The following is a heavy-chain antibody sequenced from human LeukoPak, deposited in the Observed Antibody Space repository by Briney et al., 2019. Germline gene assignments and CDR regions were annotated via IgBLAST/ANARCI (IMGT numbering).Heavy chain of an antibody. D-gene: IGHD4-17*01. CDR2: ISGSGGST. J-gene: IGHJ6*02. CDR1: GFTFSSYA. V-gene: IGHV3-23*01. CDR3: AKSAWTTVTYYYGMDV. Sequence: QTGGSLRLSCAASGFTFSSYAMSWVRKAPGKGLEWVSAISGSGGSTYYADSVKGRFTISRDNSKNTLYLQMNSLRAEDTAVYYCAKSAWTTVTYYYGMDVWGQGTTVTVSS.